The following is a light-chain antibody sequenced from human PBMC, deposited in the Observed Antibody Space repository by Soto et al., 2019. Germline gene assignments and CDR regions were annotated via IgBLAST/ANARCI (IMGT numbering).Light chain of an antibody. CDR3: QQYEKWPPSIT. CDR1: QSVRSK. CDR2: GAS. Sequence: EVMLTQSPATLSLSLGERATLSCRASQSVRSKLAWYQQKPGQAPRLLIYGASTRATGISARFSGSGSGTEFTLTISSLQSEDFAVYYCQQYEKWPPSITFGQGTRLEIK. J-gene: IGKJ5*01. V-gene: IGKV3-15*01.